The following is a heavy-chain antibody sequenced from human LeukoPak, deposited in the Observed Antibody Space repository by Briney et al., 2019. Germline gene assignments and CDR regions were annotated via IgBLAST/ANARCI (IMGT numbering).Heavy chain of an antibody. V-gene: IGHV3-21*01. D-gene: IGHD3-10*01. CDR3: ASPGQLLWFGELPGLDY. Sequence: GGSLRLSCVASGFTFSTYSMTWVRQAPGKGLEWVSSISTSSSYIYYADSVRGRFTISRDNAKNSLYLQMNSLRAEDTAVHYCASPGQLLWFGELPGLDYWGQGTLVTVSS. CDR2: ISTSSSYI. J-gene: IGHJ4*02. CDR1: GFTFSTYS.